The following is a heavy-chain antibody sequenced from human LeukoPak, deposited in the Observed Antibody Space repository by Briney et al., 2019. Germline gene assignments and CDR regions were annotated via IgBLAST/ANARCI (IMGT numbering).Heavy chain of an antibody. CDR3: ARSDGRRGYSYGYLLDY. J-gene: IGHJ4*02. CDR2: INAGNGNT. CDR1: GYTFTSYA. D-gene: IGHD5-18*01. V-gene: IGHV1-3*01. Sequence: ASVKVSCKASGYTFTSYAMHWVRQAPGQRLEWMGWINAGNGNTKYSQKFQGRVTITRDTSASTAYMELSSLRSEDTAVYYCARSDGRRGYSYGYLLDYWGQGTLVTVSS.